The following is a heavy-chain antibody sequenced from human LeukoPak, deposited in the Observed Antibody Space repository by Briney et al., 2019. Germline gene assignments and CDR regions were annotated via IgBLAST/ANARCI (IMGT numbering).Heavy chain of an antibody. CDR1: GFTVSSNY. CDR3: ARGHYYYDSSGYLRDYDAFDI. Sequence: GGSLRLSCAVSGFTVSSNYMSWVRQAPGKGLEWVSVIYSGGSTYYADSVKGRFTISRDNSKNTLYLQMNSLRAEDTAVYYCARGHYYYDSSGYLRDYDAFDIWGQGTMVTVSS. D-gene: IGHD3-22*01. V-gene: IGHV3-53*01. J-gene: IGHJ3*02. CDR2: IYSGGST.